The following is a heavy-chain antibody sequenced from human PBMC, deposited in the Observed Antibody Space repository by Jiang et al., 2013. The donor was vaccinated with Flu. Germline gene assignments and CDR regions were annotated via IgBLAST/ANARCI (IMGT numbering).Heavy chain of an antibody. CDR3: AAGGGSTSFDY. D-gene: IGHD3-16*01. CDR2: INPNSGGT. Sequence: GQGLEWMGWINPNSGGTNYAQKFQGWVTMTRDTSISTAYMELSRLRSDDTAVYYCAAGGGSTSFDYWGQGTLVTVSS. V-gene: IGHV1-2*04. J-gene: IGHJ4*02.